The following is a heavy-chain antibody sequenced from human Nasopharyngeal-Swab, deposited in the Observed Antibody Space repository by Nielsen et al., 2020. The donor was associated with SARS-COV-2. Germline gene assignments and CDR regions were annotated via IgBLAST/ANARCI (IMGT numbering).Heavy chain of an antibody. CDR1: GGSISSGGYS. CDR3: ARSAVGGYYYYMDV. D-gene: IGHD4-23*01. V-gene: IGHV4-30-2*01. CDR2: IYHSGST. Sequence: SQTLSLTCAVSGGSISSGGYSWSSIRQPPGKGLEWIGYIYHSGSTYYNPSLKSRVTISVDRSKNQFSLKLSSVTAADTAVYYCARSAVGGYYYYMDVWGKGTTVTVSS. J-gene: IGHJ6*03.